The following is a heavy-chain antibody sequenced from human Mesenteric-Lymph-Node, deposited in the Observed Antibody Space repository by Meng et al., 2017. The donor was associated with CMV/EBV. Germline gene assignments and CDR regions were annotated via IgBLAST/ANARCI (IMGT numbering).Heavy chain of an antibody. CDR2: IYDSGST. J-gene: IGHJ4*02. D-gene: IGHD3-3*01. V-gene: IGHV4-39*07. CDR3: ARDRGEWLFDY. Sequence: WVRQTPGKGLEWIGSIYDSGSTYHNPSLKSRVTISVDTSKNHFSLKLRSVTAADTAVYYCARDRGEWLFDYWGQGTLVTVSS.